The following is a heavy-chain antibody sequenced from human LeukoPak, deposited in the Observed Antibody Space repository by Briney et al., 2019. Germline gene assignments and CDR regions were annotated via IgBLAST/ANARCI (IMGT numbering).Heavy chain of an antibody. CDR1: GGSISSYY. V-gene: IGHV4-59*08. Sequence: SETLSLTCTVSGGSISSYYWSWIRQPPGKGLEWIGYIYYSGSTNYNPSLKSRVTISVDTSKNQFSLKLSSVTAADTAVYYCAGLSAAMVIVYWGQGTLVTVSS. CDR3: AGLSAAMVIVY. J-gene: IGHJ4*02. CDR2: IYYSGST. D-gene: IGHD5-18*01.